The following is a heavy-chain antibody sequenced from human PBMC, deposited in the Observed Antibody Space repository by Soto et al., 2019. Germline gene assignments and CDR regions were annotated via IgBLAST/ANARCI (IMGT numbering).Heavy chain of an antibody. CDR1: GFRFSDHY. Sequence: PGVSLSLSCAASGFRFSDHYMTWIRQAPGKGLEWVSKISSSGATMYYADSVKGRFTVSRDNAQNSLYLQMNGLRAEDTAVYYCAGDPYYYGSAFWGQGTLVTVSS. CDR2: ISSSGATM. D-gene: IGHD3-10*01. J-gene: IGHJ4*02. V-gene: IGHV3-11*01. CDR3: AGDPYYYGSAF.